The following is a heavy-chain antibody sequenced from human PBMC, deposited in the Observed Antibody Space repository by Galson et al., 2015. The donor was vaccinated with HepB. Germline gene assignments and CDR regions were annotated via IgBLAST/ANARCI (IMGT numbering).Heavy chain of an antibody. V-gene: IGHV3-11*06. CDR3: ARILITMVRGVSENYYGMDV. Sequence: SLRLSCAASGFTFSDYYMSWLRQAPGKGLEWVSYISSSSSYTNYADSVKGRFTISRDNAKNSLYLQMNSLRAEDTAVYYCARILITMVRGVSENYYGMDVWGQGTTVTVSS. J-gene: IGHJ6*02. D-gene: IGHD3-10*01. CDR2: ISSSSSYT. CDR1: GFTFSDYY.